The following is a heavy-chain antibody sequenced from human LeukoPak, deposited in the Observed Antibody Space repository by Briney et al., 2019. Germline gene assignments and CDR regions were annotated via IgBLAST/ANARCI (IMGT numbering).Heavy chain of an antibody. V-gene: IGHV4-39*07. J-gene: IGHJ3*02. D-gene: IGHD2-15*01. Sequence: SETLSLTCTVSGGSISSSSYYWGLIRQPPGKGLEWIGSIYYSGSTYYNPSLKSRVTISVDTSKNQFSLKLSSVTAADTAVYYCARDRADDCSGGSCYSSDAFDIWGQGTMVTVSS. CDR3: ARDRADDCSGGSCYSSDAFDI. CDR2: IYYSGST. CDR1: GGSISSSSYY.